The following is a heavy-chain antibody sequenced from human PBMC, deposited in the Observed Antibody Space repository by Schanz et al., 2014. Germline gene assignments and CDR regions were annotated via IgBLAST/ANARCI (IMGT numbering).Heavy chain of an antibody. J-gene: IGHJ4*02. D-gene: IGHD2-2*01. CDR2: ISHDGYST. CDR3: ARESSNDIVLVPGAVFDH. V-gene: IGHV3-64*04. CDR1: GFTFSIYA. Sequence: VQLVESGGGLVQPGGSLRLSCSASGFTFSIYAMHWVRQAPGKGLEYVSAISHDGYSTYYADSVKGRFTISRDSSKNTLFLQMNSLRTEDTAVYYCARESSNDIVLVPGAVFDHWGQGILVTVSS.